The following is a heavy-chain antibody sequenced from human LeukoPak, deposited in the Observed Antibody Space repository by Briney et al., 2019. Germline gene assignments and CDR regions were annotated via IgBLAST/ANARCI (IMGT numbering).Heavy chain of an antibody. J-gene: IGHJ4*02. CDR2: IYDSGST. Sequence: SETLSLTCTVSGGSISTYYWSWVRQPPGKGLEWIGYIYDSGSTNYNPSLKSRVTISEDTSKRQFTLKLRSVTAADTAVYYCARVVGRYCSSTSCYIDYWGQGTLVTVSS. CDR3: ARVVGRYCSSTSCYIDY. V-gene: IGHV4-59*01. CDR1: GGSISTYY. D-gene: IGHD2-2*02.